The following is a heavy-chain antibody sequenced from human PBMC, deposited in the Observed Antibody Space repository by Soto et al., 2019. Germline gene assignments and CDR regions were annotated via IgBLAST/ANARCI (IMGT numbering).Heavy chain of an antibody. CDR1: GFTFGDYA. CDR2: IRSKAYGGTT. D-gene: IGHD3-16*02. J-gene: IGHJ4*02. CDR3: TSLTDDYIWGSYRSHTQVVDY. Sequence: GGSLRLSCTASGFTFGDYAMSWFRQAPGKGLEWVGFIRSKAYGGTTEYAASVKGRFTISRDDSKSIAYLQMNSLKTEDTAVYYCTSLTDDYIWGSYRSHTQVVDYWGQGTLVTVSS. V-gene: IGHV3-49*03.